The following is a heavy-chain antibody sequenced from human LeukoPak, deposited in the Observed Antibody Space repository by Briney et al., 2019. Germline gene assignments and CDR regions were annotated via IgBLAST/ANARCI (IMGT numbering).Heavy chain of an antibody. V-gene: IGHV1-18*01. J-gene: IGHJ4*02. Sequence: ASVKVSCKASGYTFPSYGISWVRQAPGQGLEWMGWISAYNGNTNYTQQLKGRVTMTTDTSTSTAYMELRRLRSDDTAVYYCARAGRDGYNYVPDYWGQGTLVTVSS. D-gene: IGHD5-24*01. CDR2: ISAYNGNT. CDR3: ARAGRDGYNYVPDY. CDR1: GYTFPSYG.